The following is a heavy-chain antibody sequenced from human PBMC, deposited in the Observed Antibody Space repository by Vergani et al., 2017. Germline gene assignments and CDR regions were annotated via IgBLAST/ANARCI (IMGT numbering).Heavy chain of an antibody. V-gene: IGHV4-59*01. CDR2: IYYSGST. D-gene: IGHD3-9*01. J-gene: IGHJ6*02. CDR3: AREWFTLIGYLGGMDV. Sequence: QVQLQESGPGLVKPSETLSLTCTVSGGSISSYYWSWIRQPPGKGLEWIGYIYYSGSTNYNPSLKSRVTISVDTSKNQFSLKLSSVTAADTAVYYCAREWFTLIGYLGGMDVWGQGTTVTVSS. CDR1: GGSISSYY.